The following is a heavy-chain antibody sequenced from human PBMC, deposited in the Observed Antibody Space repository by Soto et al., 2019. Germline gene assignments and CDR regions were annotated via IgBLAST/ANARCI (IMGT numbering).Heavy chain of an antibody. V-gene: IGHV4-59*02. D-gene: IGHD2-2*01. J-gene: IGHJ3*02. Sequence: TSETLSLTCAVSGDSVRSHYWSWIRQPPGKGLEWIGYISYTGGSNYNPALESRVTISLDTSKSQFSLTLTSLTAADTAVYYCARLRIVVVPAAMRTDAFDIWGQGTMVTVSS. CDR2: ISYTGGS. CDR1: GDSVRSHY. CDR3: ARLRIVVVPAAMRTDAFDI.